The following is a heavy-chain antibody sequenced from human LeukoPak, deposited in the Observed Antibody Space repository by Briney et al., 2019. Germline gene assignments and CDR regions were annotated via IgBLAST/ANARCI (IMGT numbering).Heavy chain of an antibody. CDR1: GGSISSGGYY. D-gene: IGHD3-10*01. CDR3: ARDYYGCRGDAFYI. V-gene: IGHV4-31*03. J-gene: IGHJ3*02. CDR2: IHYSGFT. Sequence: PSQTLSLTCTVSGGSISSGGYYWSWIRQHPGKGLEWIGYIHYSGFTYYNPSLKSRVTISVDTSKNQFSLKLSSVTAADTAVYFFARDYYGCRGDAFYIWGQGTMVTVSS.